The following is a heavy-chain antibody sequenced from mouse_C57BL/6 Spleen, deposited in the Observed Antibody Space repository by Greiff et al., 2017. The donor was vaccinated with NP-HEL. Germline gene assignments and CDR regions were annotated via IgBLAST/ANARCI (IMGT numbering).Heavy chain of an antibody. CDR1: GYSFTGYY. CDR2: LNPSTGGT. CDR3: ARITTAPMDY. D-gene: IGHD1-2*01. Sequence: VQLQQSGPELVKPGASVKISCKASGYSFTGYYMNWVKQSPEKSLEWIGELNPSTGGTTYNQKFKAKATLTVDKSSSPAYMQLKSLTSEDSAVYYCARITTAPMDYWGQGTSVTVAS. V-gene: IGHV1-42*01. J-gene: IGHJ4*01.